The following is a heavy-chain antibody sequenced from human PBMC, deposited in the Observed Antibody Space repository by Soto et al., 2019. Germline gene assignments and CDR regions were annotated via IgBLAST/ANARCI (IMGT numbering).Heavy chain of an antibody. CDR1: GFTFSSYS. CDR2: ISSSSSYI. D-gene: IGHD3-10*01. J-gene: IGHJ6*02. CDR3: AKVPNYYGSGSPGLDYYYGMEV. V-gene: IGHV3-21*04. Sequence: GESLRLSCAASGFTFSSYSMNWVRQAPGKGLEWVSSISSSSSYIYYADSVKGRFTISRDNSKNTLYLQMNSLRAEDTAVYYCAKVPNYYGSGSPGLDYYYGMEVWGQGTTVTVSS.